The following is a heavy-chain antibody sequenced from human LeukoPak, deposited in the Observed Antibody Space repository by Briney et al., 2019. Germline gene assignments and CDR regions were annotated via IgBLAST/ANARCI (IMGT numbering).Heavy chain of an antibody. V-gene: IGHV3-53*04. CDR1: GFTVSSNY. J-gene: IGHJ4*02. D-gene: IGHD6-19*01. CDR3: ARVGSGWYDFDY. CDR2: IYSGSSST. Sequence: GGSLRLSCAASGFTVSSNYMSWVRQAPGKGLEWGSVIYSGSSSTYYTDSVKGRFTISRHNSKNTLYLQMNSLRAEDTAVYYCARVGSGWYDFDYWGQGTLVTVSS.